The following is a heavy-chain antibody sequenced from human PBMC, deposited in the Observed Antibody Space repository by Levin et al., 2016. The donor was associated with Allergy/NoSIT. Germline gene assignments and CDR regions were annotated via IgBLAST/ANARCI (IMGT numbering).Heavy chain of an antibody. Sequence: GGSLRLSCAASGFTFSSYGMHWVRQAPGKGLEWVAVISYDGSNKYYADSVKGRFTISRDNSKNTLYLQMNSLRAEDTAVYYCAKDGVVVVPAAYFDYWGQGTLVTVSS. V-gene: IGHV3-30*18. CDR1: GFTFSSYG. CDR2: ISYDGSNK. D-gene: IGHD2-2*01. J-gene: IGHJ4*02. CDR3: AKDGVVVVPAAYFDY.